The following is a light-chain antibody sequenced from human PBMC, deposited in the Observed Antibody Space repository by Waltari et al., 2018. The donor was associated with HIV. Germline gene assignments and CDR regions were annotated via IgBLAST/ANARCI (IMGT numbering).Light chain of an antibody. Sequence: SYELTQPLSVSVALGQTAKISSGDNNFGSKNVHWYQQKPGQAPVLVIFRNNKRPSGIPERFSGSNSGNTATLTISRAQGGDEAAYYCQVWDNNAAVFGGGTQLIVL. CDR1: NFGSKN. V-gene: IGLV3-9*01. J-gene: IGLJ3*02. CDR3: QVWDNNAAV. CDR2: RNN.